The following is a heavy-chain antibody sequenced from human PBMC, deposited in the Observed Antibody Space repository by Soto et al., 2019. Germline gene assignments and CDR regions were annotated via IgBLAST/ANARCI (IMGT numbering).Heavy chain of an antibody. Sequence: KGLEWVSAISGSGGSTYYADAAKGRFTISRDNSKNTLYLQMNSLRAEDTAVYYCASSTADYCTRYYSTISSFLVNRTSDL. V-gene: IGHV3-23*01. J-gene: IGHJ2*01. CDR2: ISGSGGST. CDR3: ASSTADYCTRYYSTISSFLVNRTSDL. D-gene: IGHD3-10*01.